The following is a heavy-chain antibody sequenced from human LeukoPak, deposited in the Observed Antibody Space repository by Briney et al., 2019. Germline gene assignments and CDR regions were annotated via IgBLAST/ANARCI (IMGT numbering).Heavy chain of an antibody. CDR2: FFFSGSA. J-gene: IGHJ4*02. V-gene: IGHV4-59*02. Sequence: PSETLSLTCTVSGGSVSSYYWNWIRQPPGKGLEWIGYFFFSGSANYNPSLKSRVTISGDTSKNQFSLKLSSVTAADTAVYFCARGGESSYFDYWGQGTLVTVSS. CDR3: ARGGESSYFDY. CDR1: GGSVSSYY. D-gene: IGHD3-16*01.